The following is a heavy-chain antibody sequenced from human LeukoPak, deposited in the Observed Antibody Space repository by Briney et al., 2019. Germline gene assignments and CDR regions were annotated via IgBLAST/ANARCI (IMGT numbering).Heavy chain of an antibody. J-gene: IGHJ4*02. CDR1: GYTFTSYA. CDR3: TATGGDY. CDR2: MNPNSGNT. Sequence: GASVKVSCKASGYTFTSYAMNWVRQAPGQGLEWMGWMNPNSGNTGYAQKFQGRVTMTRNTSISTAYMELSSLRSEDTAVYYCTATGGDYWGQGTLVTVSS. D-gene: IGHD2-15*01. V-gene: IGHV1-8*02.